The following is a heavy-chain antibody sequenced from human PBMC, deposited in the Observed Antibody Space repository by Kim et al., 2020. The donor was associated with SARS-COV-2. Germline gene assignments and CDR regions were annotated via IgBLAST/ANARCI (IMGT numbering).Heavy chain of an antibody. CDR3: ARAYGQQLVPPPDY. CDR2: ISYDGCNK. V-gene: IGHV3-30*04. D-gene: IGHD6-13*01. J-gene: IGHJ4*02. Sequence: GGSLRLSCAASGFTFSSYAMHWVRQAPGMGLEWVAVISYDGCNKYYADSVEGRFTISRDNSKNTLYLQMDSLRVEDTAVYYCARAYGQQLVPPPDYWGQGTLVTVSS. CDR1: GFTFSSYA.